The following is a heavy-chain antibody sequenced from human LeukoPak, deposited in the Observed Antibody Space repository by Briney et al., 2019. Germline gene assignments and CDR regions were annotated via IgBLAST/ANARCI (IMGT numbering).Heavy chain of an antibody. J-gene: IGHJ6*03. D-gene: IGHD2-21*01. CDR3: ARDQYCGGDCYDYYYYYYMDV. Sequence: PGGSLRLSCAASGFTFSSYWMSWVRQAPGKGLEWVANIKQDGSEKYYVDSVKGRFTISRDNAKNSLYLQMNSLRAEDTAVYYCARDQYCGGDCYDYYYYYYMDVWGKGTTVTVSS. V-gene: IGHV3-7*01. CDR2: IKQDGSEK. CDR1: GFTFSSYW.